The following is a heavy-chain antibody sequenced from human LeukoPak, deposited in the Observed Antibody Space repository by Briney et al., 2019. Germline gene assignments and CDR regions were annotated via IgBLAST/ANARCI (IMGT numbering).Heavy chain of an antibody. D-gene: IGHD5-12*01. CDR1: GGSFSGYY. Sequence: PSETLSLTCAVYGGSFSGYYWSWIRQPPGKGLEWIGEINHSGSTNYNPSLKSRVTISVDTSKNQFSLKLSSVTAADTAVYYCARRRLWWLQEYYFDYWGQGTLVTVSS. CDR3: ARRRLWWLQEYYFDY. V-gene: IGHV4-34*01. CDR2: INHSGST. J-gene: IGHJ4*02.